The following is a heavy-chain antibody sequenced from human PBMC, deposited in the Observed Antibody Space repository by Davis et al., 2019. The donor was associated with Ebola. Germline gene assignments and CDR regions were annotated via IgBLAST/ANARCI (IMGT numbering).Heavy chain of an antibody. Sequence: GESLKISCVASGFTFSRYDMNWVRQAPGKGLEWVSYISSGTTTLQYGDSVKGRFTISRDNAKNTLYLQMNDLRAEDTAVYYCAREGKIFGCDYWGQGVLVTVSS. CDR1: GFTFSRYD. D-gene: IGHD3-3*01. CDR3: AREGKIFGCDY. V-gene: IGHV3-48*04. CDR2: ISSGTTTL. J-gene: IGHJ4*02.